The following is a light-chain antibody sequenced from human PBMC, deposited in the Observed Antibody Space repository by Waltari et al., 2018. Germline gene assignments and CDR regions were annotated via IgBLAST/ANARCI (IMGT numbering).Light chain of an antibody. CDR3: SAWDSNLSAYV. V-gene: IGLV10-54*04. J-gene: IGLJ1*01. Sequence: QAGLTQPPSVSKGLRQTATLTCTGNINNVGNPPAAWPQQHHGPPPKVLSYRNNNPPSGISERFSAARSGNTASLTITGLQPEDEADYYCSAWDSNLSAYVFGTGTKVTVL. CDR1: INNVGNPP. CDR2: RNN.